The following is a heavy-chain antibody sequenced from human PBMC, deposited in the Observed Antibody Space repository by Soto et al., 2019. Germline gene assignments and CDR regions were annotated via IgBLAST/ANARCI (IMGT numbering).Heavy chain of an antibody. CDR1: GGTFSSYT. CDR2: IIPILGIA. Sequence: ASVKVSCKASGGTFSSYTISWVRQAPGQGLEWMGRIIPILGIANYAQKFQGRVTITADESTSTAYMELSSLRSEDTAVYYCARDAYYYDSSGYLEIYWYFDLWGRGTLVTVSS. CDR3: ARDAYYYDSSGYLEIYWYFDL. J-gene: IGHJ2*01. V-gene: IGHV1-69*04. D-gene: IGHD3-22*01.